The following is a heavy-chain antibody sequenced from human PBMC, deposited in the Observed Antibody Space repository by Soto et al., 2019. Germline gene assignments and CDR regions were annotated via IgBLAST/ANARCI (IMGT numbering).Heavy chain of an antibody. CDR2: IYWDDEK. J-gene: IGHJ4*02. CDR1: GFSLSTNGVA. CDR3: AHSHDYYTQVDY. V-gene: IGHV2-5*02. D-gene: IGHD1-26*01. Sequence: QITLKESGPTLVKPEQTLTLTCTFSGFSLSTNGVAVGWIRQPPGKAPEWLALIYWDDEKRYSPSLKSRLTITKDNSKNQVVLTVTNVDPVDTATYYCAHSHDYYTQVDYWGQGTLVTVSS.